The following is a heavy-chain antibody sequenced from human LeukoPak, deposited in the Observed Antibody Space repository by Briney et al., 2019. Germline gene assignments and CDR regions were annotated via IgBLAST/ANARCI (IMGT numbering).Heavy chain of an antibody. CDR3: AHRQIAAAGHPFDY. CDR1: GFSLSTSGVG. J-gene: IGHJ4*02. CDR2: IYWNDDK. Sequence: SGPTLVNPTQTLTLTCTFSGFSLSTSGVGVGWIRQPPGKALEWLALIYWNDDKRYSPSLKSRLTITKDTSKNQVVLTMTNMDPVDTATYYCAHRQIAAAGHPFDYWGQGTLVTVSS. D-gene: IGHD6-13*01. V-gene: IGHV2-5*01.